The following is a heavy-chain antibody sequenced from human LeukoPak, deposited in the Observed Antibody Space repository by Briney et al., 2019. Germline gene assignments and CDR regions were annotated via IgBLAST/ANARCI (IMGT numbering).Heavy chain of an antibody. J-gene: IGHJ4*02. Sequence: GRSLRLSCAASGFTFSSYGMHWVRQAPGKGLEWVALTWYDGSDKSYGDSVKGRFTISRDNSKNTLYLQMSSLRAEDTVVYYCARDQSLLYFDYWGQGTLVTVSS. CDR1: GFTFSSYG. V-gene: IGHV3-33*01. CDR3: ARDQSLLYFDY. D-gene: IGHD2-15*01. CDR2: TWYDGSDK.